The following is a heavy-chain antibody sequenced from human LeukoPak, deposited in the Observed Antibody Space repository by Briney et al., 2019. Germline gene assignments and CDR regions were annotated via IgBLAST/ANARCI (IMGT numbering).Heavy chain of an antibody. V-gene: IGHV3-11*01. CDR1: GFTFSDYY. J-gene: IGHJ4*02. CDR2: ISCSGSTK. D-gene: IGHD5-24*01. Sequence: GGSLRLSCAASGFTFSDYYMSWVRQAPGKGLEWVSYISCSGSTKYYADSVKGRFTISRDNAKNSLYLQMNSLRAEDTAVYYCARDRTTPAEISWGQGSLVTVSS. CDR3: ARDRTTPAEIS.